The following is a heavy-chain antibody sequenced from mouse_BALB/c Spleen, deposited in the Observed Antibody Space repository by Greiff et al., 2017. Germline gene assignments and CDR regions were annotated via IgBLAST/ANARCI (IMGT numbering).Heavy chain of an antibody. J-gene: IGHJ4*01. Sequence: VQLVESGPGLVAPSQSLSITCTVSGFSLTGYGVHWVRQPPGKGLEWLGIICDGGSTNYYSALMSRLSISKDNSKRQVSLKMNSMQTDDRAMYYCARSSQGAMDYWGQGTSVTVSS. CDR3: ARSSQGAMDY. CDR1: GFSLTGYG. CDR2: ICDGGST. V-gene: IGHV2-9*02. D-gene: IGHD1-1*01.